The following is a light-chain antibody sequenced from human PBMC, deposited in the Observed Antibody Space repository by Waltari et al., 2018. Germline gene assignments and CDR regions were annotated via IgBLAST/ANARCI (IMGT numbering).Light chain of an antibody. CDR1: QSVLYSSNNKNY. CDR2: WAS. CDR3: QQYYSTPRT. V-gene: IGKV4-1*01. Sequence: DIVMTQFPDSLAVSPGERATINCKTSQSVLYSSNNKNYLAWYQQKPGQPPKLLIYWASTRESGVPDRFSGSGSGTDFTLTISSLQAEDVAVYYCQQYYSTPRTFGQGTKVEIK. J-gene: IGKJ1*01.